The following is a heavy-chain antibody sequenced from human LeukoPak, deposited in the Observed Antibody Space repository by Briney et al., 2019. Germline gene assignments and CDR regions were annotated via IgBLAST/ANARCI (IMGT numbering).Heavy chain of an antibody. CDR2: IYYSGRT. CDR3: ARVINPSVCSGGTCPFDY. V-gene: IGHV4-59*01. J-gene: IGHJ4*02. Sequence: SETLSLTCTVSGGSISSYYWSWIRQPPGKGLEWIGYIYYSGRTNYSPSLKSRVTISVDTSKNQFSLKLSSVTAADTAVYYCARVINPSVCSGGTCPFDYWGQGTLVTVSS. D-gene: IGHD2-15*01. CDR1: GGSISSYY.